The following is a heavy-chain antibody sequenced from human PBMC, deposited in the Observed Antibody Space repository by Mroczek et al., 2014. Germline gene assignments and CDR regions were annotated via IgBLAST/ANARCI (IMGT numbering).Heavy chain of an antibody. CDR1: GGSFSGYY. CDR2: INHSGST. J-gene: IGHJ4*02. V-gene: IGHV4-34*01. D-gene: IGHD3-22*01. Sequence: QVQLQQWGAGLLKPSETLSLTCAVYGGSFSGYYWSWIRQPPGKGLEWIGEINHSGSTNYNPSLKSRVTISVDTSKNQFSLKLSSVTAADTAVYYCARVHSSGYHALDYWGQGTLVTVSS. CDR3: ARVHSSGYHALDY.